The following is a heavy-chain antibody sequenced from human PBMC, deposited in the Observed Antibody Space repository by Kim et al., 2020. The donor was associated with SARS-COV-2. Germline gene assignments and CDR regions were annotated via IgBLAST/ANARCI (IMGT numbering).Heavy chain of an antibody. J-gene: IGHJ5*02. V-gene: IGHV3-48*03. CDR3: ARVMVRMYSSSWYGWFDP. CDR1: GFTFSSYE. D-gene: IGHD6-13*01. CDR2: ISSSGSTI. Sequence: GGSLRLSCAASGFTFSSYEMNWVRQAPGKGLEWVSYISSSGSTIYYADSVKGRFTISRDNAKNSLYLQMNSLRAEDTAVYYCARVMVRMYSSSWYGWFDPWGQGTLVTVSS.